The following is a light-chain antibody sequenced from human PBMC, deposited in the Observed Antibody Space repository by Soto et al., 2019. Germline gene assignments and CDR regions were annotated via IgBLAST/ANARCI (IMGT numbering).Light chain of an antibody. CDR3: QQYNNWPLT. V-gene: IGKV3-15*01. J-gene: IGKJ2*01. Sequence: EIVMTQSPATLYVSPGERATLSCRASQSVSSNFAWYQQKPGQAPRLLIYGASTRATGIPARFSGSGSGTEFTLTISSLQSEDFAVYYCQQYNNWPLTFGQGTKLEIK. CDR2: GAS. CDR1: QSVSSN.